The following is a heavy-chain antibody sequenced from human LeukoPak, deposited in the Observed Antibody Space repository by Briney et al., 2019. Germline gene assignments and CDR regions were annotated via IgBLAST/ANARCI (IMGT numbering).Heavy chain of an antibody. V-gene: IGHV4-38-2*02. CDR2: IYHSGST. D-gene: IGHD4-17*01. J-gene: IGHJ4*02. Sequence: SETLSLTCTVSGYSISSGYYWGWIRPPPGKGLEWIGSIYHSGSTYYNPSLKSRVTISVDTSKNQFSLKLSSVTAADTAVYYCARAPGGTVTTDYWGQGTLVTVSS. CDR3: ARAPGGTVTTDY. CDR1: GYSISSGYY.